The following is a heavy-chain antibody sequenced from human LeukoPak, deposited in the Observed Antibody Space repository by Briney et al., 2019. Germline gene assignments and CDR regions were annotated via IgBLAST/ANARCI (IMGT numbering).Heavy chain of an antibody. J-gene: IGHJ6*03. D-gene: IGHD5-18*01. CDR1: GESFSDYY. V-gene: IGHV4-34*01. CDR2: MNPSGST. CDR3: ARVGYSYVVNDWSRTGLGAYPTKSYYHMDV. Sequence: SETLSLTCAVSGESFSDYYWSWIRKPPRAGQERVGDMNPSGSTKNNSYPTSRITISVDSSKTQIHLTLSSVAAADTAVYFCARVGYSYVVNDWSRTGLGAYPTKSYYHMDVWDKGTTVTVSS.